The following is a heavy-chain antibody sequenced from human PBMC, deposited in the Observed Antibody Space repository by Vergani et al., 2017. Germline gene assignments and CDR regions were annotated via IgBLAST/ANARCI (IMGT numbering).Heavy chain of an antibody. D-gene: IGHD6-13*01. CDR1: GFTFTSYH. CDR2: IDPNSVDT. J-gene: IGHJ4*02. V-gene: IGHV1-2*06. CDR3: ASLSASSSNYVGF. Sequence: QVQLVQSGAEVKKPGASVRVSCKASGFTFTSYHIHWVRQAPGQGLDWLGRIDPNSVDTRYSQRFQDRVTITRDTSINTAYMEMSMLRSDDTAVYYCASLSASSSNYVGFWDQGTVVTVSS.